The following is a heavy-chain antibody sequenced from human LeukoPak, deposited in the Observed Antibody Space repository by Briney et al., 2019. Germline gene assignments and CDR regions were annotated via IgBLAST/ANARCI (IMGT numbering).Heavy chain of an antibody. Sequence: PGGSLRLSCAASGFTFSSYSINWVRQAPGKGLEWVSSISSSSSSIYYADSVKGRFTISRDNAKSSLYLQMNSLRAEDTAVYYCARASGDIVETATMGSYWGQGTLVTVSS. CDR1: GFTFSSYS. V-gene: IGHV3-21*01. J-gene: IGHJ4*02. CDR2: ISSSSSSI. CDR3: ARASGDIVETATMGSY. D-gene: IGHD5-18*01.